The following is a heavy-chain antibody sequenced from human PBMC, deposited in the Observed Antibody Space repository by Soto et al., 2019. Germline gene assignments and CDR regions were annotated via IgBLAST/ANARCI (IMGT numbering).Heavy chain of an antibody. J-gene: IGHJ4*02. V-gene: IGHV4-34*01. CDR3: ARGQEGVVATH. D-gene: IGHD5-12*01. CDR2: VKDGGHT. CDR1: GGSLSGYY. Sequence: QVQLQQWGAGLLKPSETLSLKCAVTGGSLSGYYWSWIRQPPGKGLEWIGEVKDGGHTNYSPSLRGRVTISSDTANNQFSLGLNSVTAADTGVYYCARGQEGVVATHWDQGSLVTVSS.